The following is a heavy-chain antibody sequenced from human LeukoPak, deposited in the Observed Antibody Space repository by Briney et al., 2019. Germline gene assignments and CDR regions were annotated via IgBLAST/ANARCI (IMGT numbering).Heavy chain of an antibody. CDR3: ARVDTAMAKDPYYFDY. V-gene: IGHV4-34*01. CDR2: INHSGST. CDR1: GGFFSGYY. J-gene: IGHJ4*02. Sequence: PSETLSLTCAVYGGFFSGYYWSWIRQPPGKGLEWIGEINHSGSTNYNPSLRSRVTISVDTSKNQFSLKLSSVTAADTAVYYCARVDTAMAKDPYYFDYWGQGTLVTVSS. D-gene: IGHD5-18*01.